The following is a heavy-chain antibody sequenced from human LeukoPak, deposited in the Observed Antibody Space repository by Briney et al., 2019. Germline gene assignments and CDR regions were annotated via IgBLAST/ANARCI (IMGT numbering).Heavy chain of an antibody. V-gene: IGHV4-4*07. CDR3: AKSNGYGLIDI. CDR2: ISGSGST. CDR1: GDSISYFY. Sequence: SETLSLTCSVSGDSISYFYWSWIRQAAGKGLEWIGRISGSGSTDYNPSLKSRVTISLDTSRNQFSLKLNSVTAADTAVYYCAKSNGYGLIDIWGQGTMVTVSS. J-gene: IGHJ3*02. D-gene: IGHD3-22*01.